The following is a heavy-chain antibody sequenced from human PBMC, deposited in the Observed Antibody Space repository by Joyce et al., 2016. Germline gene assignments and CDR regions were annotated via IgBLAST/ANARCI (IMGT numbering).Heavy chain of an antibody. CDR3: AREYGGTFYFDY. J-gene: IGHJ4*02. CDR2: SNPDRGDT. D-gene: IGHD4-23*01. Sequence: QVQLVQSGAEVKNPAASVKVSCKASGFSFSGYYIHWVRQAPGQGLEWMGWSNPDRGDTIYAQKFQGEVTMTRDTSISTVYLELGRLTSDDTALYYCAREYGGTFYFDYWGQVTLVTVSS. CDR1: GFSFSGYY. V-gene: IGHV1-2*02.